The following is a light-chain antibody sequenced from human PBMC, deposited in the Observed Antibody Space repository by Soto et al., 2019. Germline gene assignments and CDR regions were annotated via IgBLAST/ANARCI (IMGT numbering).Light chain of an antibody. Sequence: IVLTRSPGTLSLSPGERATLSCGASQSVTNNFLAWYQQKPAQAPRLLIYGASSRATGVPDRFSGSGSGTDFTLTISRLEPGDFAVYYCQQYGTPLFTFGPGTKVDIK. CDR1: QSVTNNF. CDR3: QQYGTPLFT. V-gene: IGKV3-20*01. CDR2: GAS. J-gene: IGKJ3*01.